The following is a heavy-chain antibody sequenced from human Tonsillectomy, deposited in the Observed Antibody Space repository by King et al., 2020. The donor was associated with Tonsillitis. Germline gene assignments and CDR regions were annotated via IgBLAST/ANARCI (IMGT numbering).Heavy chain of an antibody. D-gene: IGHD6-19*01. CDR1: GFTFSSYS. CDR3: ARDRPIRGSGWYYAFDI. CDR2: ISSSSSTI. V-gene: IGHV3-48*02. J-gene: IGHJ3*02. Sequence: VQLVESGGGLVQPGGSLRLSCAASGFTFSSYSMNWVRQAPGKGLEWVSYISSSSSTIYYADSVKGRFTISRDNAKNSLYLQMNSLRDEDTAVYYCARDRPIRGSGWYYAFDIWGQGTMVTVSS.